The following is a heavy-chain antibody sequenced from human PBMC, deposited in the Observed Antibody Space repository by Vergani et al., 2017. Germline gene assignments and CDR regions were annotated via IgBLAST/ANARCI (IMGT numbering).Heavy chain of an antibody. CDR3: VRVLHTSYILGAFDI. CDR1: GGSLDIHSQT. Sequence: QLQLQESGPGLVKPSETLSLICSFSGGSLDIHSQTWGWIRQPAGEGLEWIGLIDVKGNSNFSPSLESRVTMSADASRGRFSLNLRSVTTSDTAVYYCVRVLHTSYILGAFDIWGQGIKVTVSS. V-gene: IGHV4-61*02. D-gene: IGHD2-21*01. CDR2: IDVKGNS. J-gene: IGHJ3*02.